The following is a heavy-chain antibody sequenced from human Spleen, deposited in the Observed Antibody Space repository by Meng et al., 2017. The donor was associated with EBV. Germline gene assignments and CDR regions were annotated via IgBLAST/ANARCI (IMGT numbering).Heavy chain of an antibody. J-gene: IGHJ5*02. V-gene: IGHV4-34*01. CDR2: ISHSGST. Sequence: QGRLQQWGAGLLKPSGTLHLTCAVYGGSFSDYDWSWIRQPPGKGLEWIGEISHSGSTNYSPSLKSRVTISADMSKNQFSLKVSSVTAADTAVYYCARERSDQVVVGYNWFDPWGQGTLVTVSS. CDR1: GGSFSDYD. CDR3: ARERSDQVVVGYNWFDP. D-gene: IGHD6-6*01.